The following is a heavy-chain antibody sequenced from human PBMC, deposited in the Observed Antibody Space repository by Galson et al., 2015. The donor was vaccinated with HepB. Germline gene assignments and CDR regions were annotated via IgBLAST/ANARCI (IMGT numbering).Heavy chain of an antibody. J-gene: IGHJ5*02. Sequence: SVKVSCKASGYTFTGYYMRWLRQAPGQGLEWMGWINPKSGDTNYAQRFQGRVTMTTDTSTSTAYMELRSLRSDDTAVYYCAKGAATFKSWGQGTLVPVSS. CDR1: GYTFTGYY. CDR3: AKGAATFKS. CDR2: INPKSGDT. V-gene: IGHV1-2*02. D-gene: IGHD6-25*01.